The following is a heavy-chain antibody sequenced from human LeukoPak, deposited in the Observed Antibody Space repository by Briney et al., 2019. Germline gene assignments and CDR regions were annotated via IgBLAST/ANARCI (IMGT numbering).Heavy chain of an antibody. V-gene: IGHV4-39*01. CDR1: GDSISSTSYY. Sequence: SETLSLTCIVSGDSISSTSYYWAWIRQPPGKGLEWIGMIFYSGSTYYNPSLKSRVTISVDTSKNQFSLKLSSVTAADTAVYYCARPVGPQQQLPRHWFDPWGQGTLVTVSS. D-gene: IGHD6-13*01. CDR3: ARPVGPQQQLPRHWFDP. J-gene: IGHJ5*02. CDR2: IFYSGST.